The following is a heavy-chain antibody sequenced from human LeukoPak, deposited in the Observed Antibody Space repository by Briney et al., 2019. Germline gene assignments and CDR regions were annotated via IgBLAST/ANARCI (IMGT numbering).Heavy chain of an antibody. D-gene: IGHD3-22*01. Sequence: PGGSLRLSCTASGFTFSGYSMNWIRQAPGKGLEWVSSFGTRSTSIYHAGSVKGRFAISRDNAKNSLYLQMNSLRAEDTALYYCAREVSEGFDFWGQGTLVAVSS. V-gene: IGHV3-21*01. J-gene: IGHJ4*02. CDR1: GFTFSGYS. CDR2: FGTRSTSI. CDR3: AREVSEGFDF.